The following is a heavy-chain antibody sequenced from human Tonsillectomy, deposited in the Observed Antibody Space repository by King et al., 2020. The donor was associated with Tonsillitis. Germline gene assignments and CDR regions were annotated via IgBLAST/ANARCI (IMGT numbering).Heavy chain of an antibody. D-gene: IGHD5-18*01. V-gene: IGHV2-5*01. CDR3: AHRHGYSYGFCWFAP. Sequence: TLKESGPTLVKPTQTLTLTCTFSGFSLSTSGVAVGWIRQPPGKALEWLALIYWNDDKRYSPSLRSRVTITKDTPKNQVVLTMTNMDPVDTGTYYCAHRHGYSYGFCWFAPWGQGTLVTVSS. CDR2: IYWNDDK. J-gene: IGHJ5*02. CDR1: GFSLSTSGVA.